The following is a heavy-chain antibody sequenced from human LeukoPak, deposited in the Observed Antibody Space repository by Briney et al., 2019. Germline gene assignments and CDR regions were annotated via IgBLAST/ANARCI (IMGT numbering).Heavy chain of an antibody. Sequence: SETLSLTCTVSGYSISSGYYWGWIRQPPGKGLEWIGSIYHSGSTYYNPSLKSRVTISVDTSKNQFSLKLSSVTAADTAVYYCARGLQGSSSSGWFDPWGQGTLVTVSS. D-gene: IGHD6-6*01. CDR3: ARGLQGSSSSGWFDP. J-gene: IGHJ5*02. CDR2: IYHSGST. CDR1: GYSISSGYY. V-gene: IGHV4-38-2*02.